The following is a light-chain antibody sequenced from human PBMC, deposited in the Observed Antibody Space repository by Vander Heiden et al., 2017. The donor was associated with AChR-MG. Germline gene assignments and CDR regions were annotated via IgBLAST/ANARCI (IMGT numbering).Light chain of an antibody. CDR3: QQYNNWPMT. CDR1: QSVSSN. CDR2: GAS. V-gene: IGKV3-15*01. J-gene: IGKJ1*01. Sequence: DIVMTQSPATLSVSPGDRATLSCRASQSVSSNLAWYQQKPGQAPRLLIYGASTRATGIPARFSGSGSGTEFTLTISSLQSEDFAVYYCQQYNNWPMTFGQGTKVEIK.